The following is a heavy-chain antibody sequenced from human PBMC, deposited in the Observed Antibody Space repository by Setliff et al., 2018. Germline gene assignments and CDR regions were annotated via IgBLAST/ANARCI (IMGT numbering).Heavy chain of an antibody. Sequence: GASVKVSCKASGYILNSYGVSWVRQAPGQGLEWMGWISSYNNDVTNYLQRFQGRVTMTTDTSTSAAYMELRSLRSDDKAVYYCAISSLSICSGGTCPNAFDVWGQGTMVTVSS. CDR3: AISSLSICSGGTCPNAFDV. CDR2: ISSYNNDVT. V-gene: IGHV1-18*01. CDR1: GYILNSYG. J-gene: IGHJ3*01. D-gene: IGHD2-15*01.